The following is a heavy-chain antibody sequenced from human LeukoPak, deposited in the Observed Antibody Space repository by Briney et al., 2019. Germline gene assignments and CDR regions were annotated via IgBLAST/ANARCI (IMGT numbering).Heavy chain of an antibody. J-gene: IGHJ5*02. CDR2: IKQDGSEK. Sequence: PGGSLRPSCAASGFTFSSYWMSWVRHAPGKGLELVANIKQDGSEKYYVDSVKGRFTISRDNAKNSLYLQMNSLRAEDTAVYYCARGPTHIVVGNWFGPWGQGTLVTVSS. CDR3: ARGPTHIVVGNWFGP. V-gene: IGHV3-7*01. D-gene: IGHD2-2*01. CDR1: GFTFSSYW.